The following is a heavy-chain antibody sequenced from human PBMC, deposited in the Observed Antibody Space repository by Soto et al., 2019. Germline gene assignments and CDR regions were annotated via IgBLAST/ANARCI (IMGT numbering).Heavy chain of an antibody. D-gene: IGHD3-22*01. Sequence: SETLSLTCTVSGGSISSSSYYWGWIRQPPGKGLEWIGSIYYSGSTYYNPSLKSRVTISVDTSKNQFSLKLSSVTAADTAVYYCAGSPSGYDAFFDYWGQGTLVTVSS. J-gene: IGHJ4*02. CDR2: IYYSGST. CDR1: GGSISSSSYY. CDR3: AGSPSGYDAFFDY. V-gene: IGHV4-39*01.